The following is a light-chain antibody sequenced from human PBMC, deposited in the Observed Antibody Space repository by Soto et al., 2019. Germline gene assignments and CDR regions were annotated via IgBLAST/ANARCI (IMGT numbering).Light chain of an antibody. CDR3: CSYAGSSYV. V-gene: IGLV2-11*01. CDR2: DVT. Sequence: QSALTQPRSVSGSPGQSVTISCTGTSSDVGRYNFVSWYQQHPGKAPKLMIYDVTKRPSGVPDHFSGSKSGNTASLTISGLQAEDEADYYCCSYAGSSYVFGTGTKVTVL. J-gene: IGLJ1*01. CDR1: SSDVGRYNF.